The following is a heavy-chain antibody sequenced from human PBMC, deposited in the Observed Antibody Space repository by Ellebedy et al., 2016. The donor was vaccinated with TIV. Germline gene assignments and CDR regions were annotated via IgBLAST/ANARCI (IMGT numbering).Heavy chain of an antibody. CDR3: AKVQYYGTGSHLPAN. Sequence: GESLKISCAASGFTFGNYAMHWVRQTPGKGLEWVAVISYDGRSKYYSDSVRGRFTLSSDNSNDALYLQMDSLRTEDTAVYYCAKVQYYGTGSHLPANWGHGTLVTVSS. J-gene: IGHJ4*01. V-gene: IGHV3-30*18. CDR1: GFTFGNYA. D-gene: IGHD3-10*01. CDR2: ISYDGRSK.